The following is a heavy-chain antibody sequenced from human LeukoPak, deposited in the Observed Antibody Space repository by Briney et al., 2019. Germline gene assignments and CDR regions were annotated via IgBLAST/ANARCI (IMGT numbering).Heavy chain of an antibody. Sequence: GASVKVSCKASGYTFTSYDINWVRQATGQGLEWMGWMNPNSGNTGYAQKFQGRVTMTRNTSISTAYMELSSLRSEDTAVYYCARGWRWLQLRRGSFDYWGQGTLVTVSS. D-gene: IGHD5-24*01. CDR3: ARGWRWLQLRRGSFDY. J-gene: IGHJ4*02. V-gene: IGHV1-8*01. CDR2: MNPNSGNT. CDR1: GYTFTSYD.